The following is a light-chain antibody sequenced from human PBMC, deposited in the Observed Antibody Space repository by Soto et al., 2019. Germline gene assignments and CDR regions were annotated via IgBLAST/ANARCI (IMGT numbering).Light chain of an antibody. CDR3: ATWDDSLSGWV. CDR1: SSNIGSYY. CDR2: SNN. J-gene: IGLJ3*02. Sequence: QSVLTQPPSASGTPGQRVTISCSGSSSNIGSYYVYWYQQLPGTAPKLLIYSNNQRPSGVPDRFSGSKSGTSASLAISGLRSEDEATYYCATWDDSLSGWVFGGGTKLTVL. V-gene: IGLV1-47*02.